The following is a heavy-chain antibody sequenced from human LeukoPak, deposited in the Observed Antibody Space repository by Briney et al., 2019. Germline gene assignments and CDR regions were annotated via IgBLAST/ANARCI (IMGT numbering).Heavy chain of an antibody. CDR1: RFTFSNYG. J-gene: IGHJ3*02. V-gene: IGHV3-48*01. Sequence: PGGSLGLSCAASRFTFSNYGVDWVRQAPGKGLEWVSYINSRSSTIYYADSVRGRFTISRDNAKNSLYLQMNSLKAEDTAIYYCAREVGTPQAFGIWGQGTMVTVSS. CDR3: AREVGTPQAFGI. CDR2: INSRSSTI. D-gene: IGHD1-26*01.